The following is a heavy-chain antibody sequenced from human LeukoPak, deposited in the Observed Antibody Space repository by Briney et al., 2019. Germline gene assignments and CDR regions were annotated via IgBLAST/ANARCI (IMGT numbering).Heavy chain of an antibody. J-gene: IGHJ4*02. D-gene: IGHD3-10*01. V-gene: IGHV1-69*01. CDR1: GGTFSSYT. Sequence: GSSVKVSCKASGGTFSSYTISWVRQAPGQGLEWMGGIIPIFGTANYAQKFQGRVTITADESTSTAYMELSSLRSEDTAVYYCARPLRGSGSYYNFDYWGQGTLVTVSS. CDR3: ARPLRGSGSYYNFDY. CDR2: IIPIFGTA.